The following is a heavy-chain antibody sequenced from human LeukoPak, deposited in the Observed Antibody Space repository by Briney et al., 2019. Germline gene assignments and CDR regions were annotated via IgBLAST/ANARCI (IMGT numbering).Heavy chain of an antibody. CDR2: INHSGST. Sequence: SETLSLTCAVYGGSFSGYYWSWIRQPPGKGLEWIGEINHSGSTNYNPSLKSRVTISVDTSKNQFSLKLSSVTAADTAVYYCARNNYYNVGLYYNGLDYWGQGTLVTVSS. CDR3: ARNNYYNVGLYYNGLDY. CDR1: GGSFSGYY. V-gene: IGHV4-34*01. J-gene: IGHJ4*02. D-gene: IGHD3-10*01.